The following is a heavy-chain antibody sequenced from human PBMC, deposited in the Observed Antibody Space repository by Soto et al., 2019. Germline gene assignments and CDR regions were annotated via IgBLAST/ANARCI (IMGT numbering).Heavy chain of an antibody. Sequence: PSETLSLTCTVSGGSISSNYWTWIRQPPGKGLEWIGYVYNSGSTNYNPSLKSRVTISEDTSKSQFSLKVTSMTAADTAVYYCARYRREAVAGYTLDNWGQGMLVTVSS. CDR1: GGSISSNY. V-gene: IGHV4-59*01. D-gene: IGHD6-13*01. J-gene: IGHJ4*02. CDR2: VYNSGST. CDR3: ARYRREAVAGYTLDN.